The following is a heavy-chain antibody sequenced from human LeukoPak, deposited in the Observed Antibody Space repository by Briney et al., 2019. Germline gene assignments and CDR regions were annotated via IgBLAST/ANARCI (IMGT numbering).Heavy chain of an antibody. D-gene: IGHD2-15*01. J-gene: IGHJ4*02. V-gene: IGHV3-23*01. CDR2: IGGSGAST. CDR3: ANLEDRKSDY. Sequence: GGSLRLSCAASGFTFSNYGMIWVRQAPGKGLEWVSTIGGSGASTYYADSVKGRFTISRDNSKNTLYLQMNSLRDEDTAVYYCANLEDRKSDYWGQGTLVTVSS. CDR1: GFTFSNYG.